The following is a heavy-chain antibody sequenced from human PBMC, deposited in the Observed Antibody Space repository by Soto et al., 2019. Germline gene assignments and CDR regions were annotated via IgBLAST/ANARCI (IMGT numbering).Heavy chain of an antibody. D-gene: IGHD1-26*01. CDR1: GYTFTSYA. J-gene: IGHJ4*02. CDR3: ASSGSYWGIDY. V-gene: IGHV1-3*01. Sequence: ASVKVSCKASGYTFTSYAMHWVRQAPGQRLEWMGWTNAGNGNTKYSQKFQGRVTITRDTSASTAYMELSSLRSEDTAVYYCASSGSYWGIDYWGQGTXVTVSS. CDR2: TNAGNGNT.